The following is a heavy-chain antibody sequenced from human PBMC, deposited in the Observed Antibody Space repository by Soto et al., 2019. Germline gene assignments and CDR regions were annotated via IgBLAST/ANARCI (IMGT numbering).Heavy chain of an antibody. D-gene: IGHD4-17*01. CDR3: ARSQDYGDPPFDY. Sequence: LTCTVSGGSISSYYWSWIRQPPGKGLEWIGYIYYSGSTNYNPSLKSRVTISVDTSKNQFSLKLSSVTAADTAVYYCARSQDYGDPPFDYWGQGTLVTVSS. CDR1: GGSISSYY. J-gene: IGHJ4*02. CDR2: IYYSGST. V-gene: IGHV4-59*08.